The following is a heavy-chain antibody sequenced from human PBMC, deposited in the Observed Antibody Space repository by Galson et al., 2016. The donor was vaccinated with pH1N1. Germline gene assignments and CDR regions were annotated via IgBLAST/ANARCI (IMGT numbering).Heavy chain of an antibody. Sequence: SLRLSCAASEFTFSNYWMSWVRQAPGKGLEWVANINQDGSKRYYVDSVKGRFTISRDNSKNTLYLQMNSLRGEDTAMYYCAKVWGPYSGSFPFNKYYTLDVWGQGTKVTVSS. CDR1: EFTFSNYW. J-gene: IGHJ6*02. V-gene: IGHV3-7*05. CDR2: INQDGSKR. D-gene: IGHD1-26*01. CDR3: AKVWGPYSGSFPFNKYYTLDV.